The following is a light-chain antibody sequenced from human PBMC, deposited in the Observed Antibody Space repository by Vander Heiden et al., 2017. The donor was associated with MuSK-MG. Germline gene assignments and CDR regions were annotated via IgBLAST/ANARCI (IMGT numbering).Light chain of an antibody. Sequence: EIVLTQSPATLSLSPGERATLSCKTSQSVRSYLAWYQQKPGQAPRLVIYDTSKRATGIPARFSGSGSGTDFTLTISSLEPEDAAVYYCQRRHDGPPMYTFGQGTKLEI. CDR2: DTS. CDR3: QRRHDGPPMYT. V-gene: IGKV3-11*01. J-gene: IGKJ2*01. CDR1: QSVRSY.